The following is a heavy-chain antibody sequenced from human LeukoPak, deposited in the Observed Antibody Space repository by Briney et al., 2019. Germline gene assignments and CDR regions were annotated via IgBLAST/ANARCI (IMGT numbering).Heavy chain of an antibody. J-gene: IGHJ4*02. CDR3: ARMRRVRLGELSYRYYFDY. Sequence: SETLSLTCTVSGGSISSYYWSWIRQPPGKGLEWIGYIYYSGSTNYNPSLKSRVTISVDTSKNQFSLKLSSVTAADTAVYYCARMRRVRLGELSYRYYFDYWGQGTLVTVSS. CDR2: IYYSGST. V-gene: IGHV4-59*01. D-gene: IGHD3-16*02. CDR1: GGSISSYY.